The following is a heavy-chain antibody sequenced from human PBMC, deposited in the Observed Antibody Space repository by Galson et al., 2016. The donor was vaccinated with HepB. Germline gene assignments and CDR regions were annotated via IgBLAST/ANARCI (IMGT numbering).Heavy chain of an antibody. CDR3: AADLRAAAGEFDY. CDR1: GFTFTTSA. CDR2: IVVGSGNT. J-gene: IGHJ4*02. D-gene: IGHD6-13*01. Sequence: QSGAEVKKPGESLKISCKASGFTFTTSAMQWVRQARGQRLEWIGWIVVGSGNTNYAQKFQERVTITRDMSTSTAYMELSSLRSEDTAVYYCAADLRAAAGEFDYWGQGTLVTVSS. V-gene: IGHV1-58*02.